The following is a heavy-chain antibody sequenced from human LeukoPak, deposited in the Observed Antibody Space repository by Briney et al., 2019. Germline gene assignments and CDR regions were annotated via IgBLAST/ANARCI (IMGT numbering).Heavy chain of an antibody. J-gene: IGHJ4*02. CDR3: ARDPGSGPDDTFDY. D-gene: IGHD6-19*01. V-gene: IGHV3-7*01. CDR1: GFTFSSYW. CDR2: LKQDGNEK. Sequence: GGSLRLSCAASGFTFSSYWMSWVRQAPGKGLEWVANLKQDGNEKYYVHSVRGRFTISRDNAKNSLYLQMNSLRAEDTAVYYCARDPGSGPDDTFDYWGQGTLVTVSS.